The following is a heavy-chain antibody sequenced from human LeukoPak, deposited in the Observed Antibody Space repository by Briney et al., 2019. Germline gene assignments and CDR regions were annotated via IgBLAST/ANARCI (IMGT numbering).Heavy chain of an antibody. CDR3: ARGGRVVPAAPLDY. CDR1: GGSISSGGYY. V-gene: IGHV4-39*07. Sequence: SRTLSLTCTVSGGSISSGGYYWSWIRQPPGKGLEWIGSIYHSGSSYYNTSLKSRVTISVDTSKNQFSLKLISVTAADTVVYYCARGGRVVPAAPLDYWGRGTLVTVSS. D-gene: IGHD2-2*01. J-gene: IGHJ4*02. CDR2: IYHSGSS.